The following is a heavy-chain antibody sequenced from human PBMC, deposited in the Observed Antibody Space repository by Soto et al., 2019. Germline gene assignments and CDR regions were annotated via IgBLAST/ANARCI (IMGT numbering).Heavy chain of an antibody. D-gene: IGHD1-7*01. V-gene: IGHV1-69*06. CDR3: ARELELPPHYYYGMDV. CDR2: IIPIFGTA. CDR1: GGTFSSYA. J-gene: IGHJ6*02. Sequence: SVKVSCKASGGTFSSYAISWVRQAPGQGLEWMGGIIPIFGTANYAQKFQGRVTITADKSTSTAYMKLSSLRSEDTAVYYCARELELPPHYYYGMDVWGQGTTVTVSS.